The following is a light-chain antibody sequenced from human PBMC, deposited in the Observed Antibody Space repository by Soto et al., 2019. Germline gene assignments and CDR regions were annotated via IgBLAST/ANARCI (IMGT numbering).Light chain of an antibody. CDR1: GSTFGAGYD. Sequence: QPVLTQPPSVSGAPGQRVTISCTGSGSTFGAGYDVHWYQQLPGSAPKLLISDNSNRPSGVPDRFSGSKSGTSASLAISGLQAEDEADYYCQSYDSSPSVIFGGGTKVTVL. J-gene: IGLJ2*01. CDR3: QSYDSSPSVI. V-gene: IGLV1-40*01. CDR2: DNS.